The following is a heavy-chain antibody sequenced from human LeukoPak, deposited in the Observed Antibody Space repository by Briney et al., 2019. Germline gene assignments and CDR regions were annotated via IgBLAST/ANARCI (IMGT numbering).Heavy chain of an antibody. J-gene: IGHJ4*02. CDR2: IYYSGST. Sequence: SETLSLTCTVSGVSISSSNSYWSWIRQPPGKGLEWIGYIYYSGSTNYNPSLKSRVTISVDTSKNQFSLKLSSVTAADTAVYYCARARKGGYLFDYWGQGTLVTVSS. D-gene: IGHD3-22*01. V-gene: IGHV4-61*01. CDR3: ARARKGGYLFDY. CDR1: GVSISSSNSY.